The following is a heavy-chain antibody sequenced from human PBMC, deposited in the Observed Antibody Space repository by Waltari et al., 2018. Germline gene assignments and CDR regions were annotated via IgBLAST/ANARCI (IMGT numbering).Heavy chain of an antibody. CDR1: GYTFTNHY. V-gene: IGHV1-46*01. D-gene: IGHD3-3*01. CDR3: AGGSGSACKDLCALDM. Sequence: QVLLVQSGAEVKKPGASVKVSCKASGYTFTNHYIHWLRQAPEGGLEWMGVIDPSYGTTEYAQKLQGRIIMTRDTSTSTVYMDLSSLIPEDTAIYYCAGGSGSACKDLCALDMWGQGTRVTVSS. J-gene: IGHJ3*02. CDR2: IDPSYGTT.